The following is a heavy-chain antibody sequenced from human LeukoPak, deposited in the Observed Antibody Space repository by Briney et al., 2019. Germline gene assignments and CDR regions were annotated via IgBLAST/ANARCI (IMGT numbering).Heavy chain of an antibody. Sequence: ASVKVSCKASGYTFTNYYIHWVRQAPGQGLECMGTINPSGGGTSYARNLRGRVTMTRDMSTSTVYMELSSLRSEDTAVYYCARDLWNSSGGDYWGQGTLVTVSS. V-gene: IGHV1-46*01. D-gene: IGHD6-19*01. CDR2: INPSGGGT. CDR1: GYTFTNYY. CDR3: ARDLWNSSGGDY. J-gene: IGHJ4*02.